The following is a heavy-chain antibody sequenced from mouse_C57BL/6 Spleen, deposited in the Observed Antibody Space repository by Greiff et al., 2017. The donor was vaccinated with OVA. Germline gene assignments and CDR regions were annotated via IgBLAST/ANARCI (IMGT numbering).Heavy chain of an antibody. V-gene: IGHV1-15*01. CDR3: TRWYYGSSGFAY. Sequence: VQLQQSGAELVRPGASVTLSCKASGYTFTDYEMHWVKQTPVHGLEWIGALDPETGGTAYNQKFKGKAILTADKSSSTAYMELRSLTSEDSAVYYCTRWYYGSSGFAYWGQGTLVTVSA. D-gene: IGHD1-1*01. CDR1: GYTFTDYE. CDR2: LDPETGGT. J-gene: IGHJ3*01.